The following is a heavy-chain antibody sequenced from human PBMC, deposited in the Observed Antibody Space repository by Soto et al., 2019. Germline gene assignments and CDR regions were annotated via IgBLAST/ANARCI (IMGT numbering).Heavy chain of an antibody. J-gene: IGHJ6*03. CDR1: GFTFSSYA. CDR2: ISGSGGST. Sequence: GGSLRLSCAASGFTFSSYAMSWVRQAPGKGLEWVSAISGSGGSTYYADSVKGRFTISRDNSKNTLYLQMNSLRAEDTAVYYCASARVLRYFDWLNRPDFYYYYMDVWGKGTTVTVSS. V-gene: IGHV3-23*01. CDR3: ASARVLRYFDWLNRPDFYYYYMDV. D-gene: IGHD3-9*01.